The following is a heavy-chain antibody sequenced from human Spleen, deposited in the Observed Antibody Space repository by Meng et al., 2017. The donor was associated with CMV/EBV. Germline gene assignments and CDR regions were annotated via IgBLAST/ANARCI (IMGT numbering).Heavy chain of an antibody. D-gene: IGHD4-17*01. J-gene: IGHJ5*02. Sequence: GGSLRLSCAASGFTFSSYGTHWVRQAPGKGLEWVAFVRYDGGRNYYTDSVKGRFTISRDNPKNTLYLQMNSLRVEDTAVYYCAKDIWIRQDAVSTGLDAWGQGTLVTVSS. CDR2: VRYDGGRN. V-gene: IGHV3-30*02. CDR3: AKDIWIRQDAVSTGLDA. CDR1: GFTFSSYG.